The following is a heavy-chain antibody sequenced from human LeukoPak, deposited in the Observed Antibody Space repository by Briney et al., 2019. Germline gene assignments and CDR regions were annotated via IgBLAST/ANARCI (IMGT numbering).Heavy chain of an antibody. V-gene: IGHV3-21*01. Sequence: GGSLRLSCAASGFTFSSYSMNWGRQAPGKGLEWVSSISSSSSYIYYADSVKGRFTISRDSAKNSLYLQMNSLRAEDTAVYYCARGLIAAAGYFDYWGQGTLVTVSS. J-gene: IGHJ4*02. D-gene: IGHD6-13*01. CDR3: ARGLIAAAGYFDY. CDR1: GFTFSSYS. CDR2: ISSSSSYI.